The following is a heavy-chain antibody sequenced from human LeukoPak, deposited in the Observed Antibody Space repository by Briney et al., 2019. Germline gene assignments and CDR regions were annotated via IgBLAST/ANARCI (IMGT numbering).Heavy chain of an antibody. CDR2: MSGSGDGT. CDR1: GFTYSSYA. D-gene: IGHD2-2*01. Sequence: AGGSLRLSCAASGFTYSSYAMSWVRQAPGKGLEWVSGMSGSGDGTYYADSVKGRFTISRDNSKNTLYLQMNSLRAEDTAVYYCAKAGKVVPAANLWFDPWGQGTLVTVSS. V-gene: IGHV3-23*01. J-gene: IGHJ5*02. CDR3: AKAGKVVPAANLWFDP.